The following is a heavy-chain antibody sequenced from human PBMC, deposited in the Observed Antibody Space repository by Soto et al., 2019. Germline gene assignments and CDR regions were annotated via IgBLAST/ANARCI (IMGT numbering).Heavy chain of an antibody. CDR1: GFTVSSNY. CDR3: AREGYGSSGWPPTYFDY. Sequence: GGSLRLSCAASGFTVSSNYMSSVRQAPGKVLGGASIISGGDSTYYADFVKGRFTISRDYSNNILYLNMDSLRAEDAALYYCAREGYGSSGWPPTYFDYWGRGTQVTVS. J-gene: IGHJ4*02. CDR2: ISGGDST. V-gene: IGHV3-53*01. D-gene: IGHD6-19*01.